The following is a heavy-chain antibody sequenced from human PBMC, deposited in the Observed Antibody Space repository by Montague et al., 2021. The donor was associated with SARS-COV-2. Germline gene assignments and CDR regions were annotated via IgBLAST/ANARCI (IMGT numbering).Heavy chain of an antibody. CDR2: MYYSGST. Sequence: SETLSLTCTVSGGSISSSNYYWGWIRQPPGKGLEWIGNMYYSGSTYYNPSLKSRVTISIDTSKNQFSLKLSSMTAADTAVYYCARDDIVLQGVTKGMDVWGQGTTVTVSS. V-gene: IGHV4-39*07. CDR1: GGSISSSNYY. D-gene: IGHD3-10*01. CDR3: ARDDIVLQGVTKGMDV. J-gene: IGHJ6*02.